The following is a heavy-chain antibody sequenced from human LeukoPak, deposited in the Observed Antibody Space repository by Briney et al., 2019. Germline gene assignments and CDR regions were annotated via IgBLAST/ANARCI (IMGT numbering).Heavy chain of an antibody. CDR3: ARGDSVTVATMDSGWYFDL. V-gene: IGHV4-30-2*01. CDR1: GGSISSGGYS. Sequence: SETLSLTCAVSGGSISSGGYSWSWIRQPPGKGLEWIGYIYHSGSTYYNPSLKSRVTISVDRSKNQFSLKLSSVTAADTAVYYCARGDSVTVATMDSGWYFDLWGRGTLVTVSS. J-gene: IGHJ2*01. CDR2: IYHSGST. D-gene: IGHD5-12*01.